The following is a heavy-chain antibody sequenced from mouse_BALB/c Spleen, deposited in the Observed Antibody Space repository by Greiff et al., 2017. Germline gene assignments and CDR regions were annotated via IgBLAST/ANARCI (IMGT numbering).Heavy chain of an antibody. CDR1: GYTFTSYV. D-gene: IGHD1-1*02. V-gene: IGHV1-14*01. Sequence: VQLKESGPELVKPGASVKMSCKASGYTFTSYVMHWVKQKPGQGLEWIGYINPYNDGTKYNEKFKGKATLTSDKSSSTAYMELSSLTSEDSAVYYCARYGGARYFDVWGAGTTVTVSS. CDR2: INPYNDGT. CDR3: ARYGGARYFDV. J-gene: IGHJ1*01.